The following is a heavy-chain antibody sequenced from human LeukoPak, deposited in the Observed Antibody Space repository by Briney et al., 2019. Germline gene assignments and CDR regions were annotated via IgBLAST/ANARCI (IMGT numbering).Heavy chain of an antibody. D-gene: IGHD2-2*01. V-gene: IGHV3-30-3*01. CDR2: ISYDGSNK. CDR3: ARDGDHCSSTSCLGY. Sequence: GGSLRLSCAASGFTFSSYAMHWVRQAPGKGLEWVAGISYDGSNKYYVDSVKGRFTISRDNSKNTLYLQMNSLRAEDTAVYYCARDGDHCSSTSCLGYWGQGTLVTVSS. J-gene: IGHJ4*02. CDR1: GFTFSSYA.